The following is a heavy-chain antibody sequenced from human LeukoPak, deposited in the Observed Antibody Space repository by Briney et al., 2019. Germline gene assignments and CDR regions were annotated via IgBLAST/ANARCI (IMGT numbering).Heavy chain of an antibody. CDR3: ATSGRSPGDAFDI. V-gene: IGHV5-10-1*01. Sequence: GESLKISCKGSGYSFTSYWISWVRQMPGKGLEWMGRIVPSDSYTNYSPSFQGHVTISADKSISTAYLQWSSLEASDTAMYYCATSGRSPGDAFDIWGQGTMVTVSS. CDR2: IVPSDSYT. D-gene: IGHD1-26*01. CDR1: GYSFTSYW. J-gene: IGHJ3*02.